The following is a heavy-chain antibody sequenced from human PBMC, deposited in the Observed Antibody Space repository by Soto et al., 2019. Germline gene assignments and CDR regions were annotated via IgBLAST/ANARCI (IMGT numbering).Heavy chain of an antibody. CDR3: ASAKAVVIAPLGI. D-gene: IGHD2-21*01. CDR1: GFTFNNSA. Sequence: PGGSLRLSCAAYGFTFNNSAMTWVRQAPGQGLEWVASISENGGSRGGTYYADSVKGRFTISRDNSKNTLYLQVDSLTGADTAVYYCASAKAVVIAPLGIWGQGALVTISS. V-gene: IGHV3-23*01. CDR2: ISENGGSRGGT. J-gene: IGHJ3*02.